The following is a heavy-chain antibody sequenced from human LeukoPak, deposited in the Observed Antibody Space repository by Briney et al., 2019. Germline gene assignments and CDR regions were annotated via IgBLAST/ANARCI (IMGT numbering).Heavy chain of an antibody. CDR3: ASSLGLEFPYYFDY. CDR2: IIPILGIA. J-gene: IGHJ4*02. V-gene: IGHV1-69*02. CDR1: GGTFSSYT. D-gene: IGHD3-16*02. Sequence: ASVKVSCKASGGTFSSYTISWVRQAPGQGLEWMGRIIPILGIANYEQKFQGRVTITADKSTSTAYMELSSLRSEDTAVYYCASSLGLEFPYYFDYWGQGTLVTVSS.